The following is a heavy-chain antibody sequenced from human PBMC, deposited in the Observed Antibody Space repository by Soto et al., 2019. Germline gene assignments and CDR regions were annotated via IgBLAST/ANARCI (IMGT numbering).Heavy chain of an antibody. J-gene: IGHJ4*02. V-gene: IGHV3-74*01. CDR3: ARGIFGSGTANDY. CDR1: GFTFSGSW. Sequence: EVQLVESGGGLVQPGGSLRLSCAASGFTFSGSWMHWVRQAPGKGLVWVSRINGDASGTSYADFVKGRFTISRDDAKNTLFLQMNGLRAEDTAVYYCARGIFGSGTANDYWGQGTLVTVSS. CDR2: INGDASGT. D-gene: IGHD3-10*01.